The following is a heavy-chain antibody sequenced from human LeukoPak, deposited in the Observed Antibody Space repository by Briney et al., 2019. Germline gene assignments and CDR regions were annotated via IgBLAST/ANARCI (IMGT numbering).Heavy chain of an antibody. D-gene: IGHD1-26*01. J-gene: IGHJ4*02. CDR1: GGSIRSYY. CDR3: ARDPGSYFDY. CDR2: IYYSGST. V-gene: IGHV4-59*01. Sequence: PSETLSLTCTVSGGSIRSYYWSWIRQPPGKGLEWIWYIYYSGSTNYNPSLKSRVTISIDTSKNQFSLKLNSVTAADTAVYYCARDPGSYFDYWGQGTLVTVSS.